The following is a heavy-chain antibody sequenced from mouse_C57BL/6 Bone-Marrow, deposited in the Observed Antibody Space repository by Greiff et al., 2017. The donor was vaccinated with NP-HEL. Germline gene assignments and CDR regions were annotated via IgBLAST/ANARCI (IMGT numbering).Heavy chain of an antibody. Sequence: DVMLVESGGGLVQPGGSLKLSCAASGFTFSDYYMYWVRQTPEKRLEWVAYISNGGGSTYYPDTVKGRFTISSDNAKNTLYLQMSRLNSDDTAMYYCARPSYYGSSSLAYWGQGTLVTVSA. V-gene: IGHV5-12*01. J-gene: IGHJ3*01. D-gene: IGHD1-1*01. CDR1: GFTFSDYY. CDR3: ARPSYYGSSSLAY. CDR2: ISNGGGST.